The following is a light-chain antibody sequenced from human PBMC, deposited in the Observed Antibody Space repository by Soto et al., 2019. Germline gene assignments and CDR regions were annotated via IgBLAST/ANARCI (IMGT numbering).Light chain of an antibody. CDR1: QDIGTY. CDR3: QHCNTLPLA. Sequence: DIQMTQSPSSLSASVGDRVTITCRASQDIGTYLVWFQQKPGKAPKSLIYAASRLQSGVPSGFSGSESGTYLNLTISSLQPEDFATFYCQHCNTLPLAFGPGNKVDL. CDR2: AAS. V-gene: IGKV1-16*01. J-gene: IGKJ3*01.